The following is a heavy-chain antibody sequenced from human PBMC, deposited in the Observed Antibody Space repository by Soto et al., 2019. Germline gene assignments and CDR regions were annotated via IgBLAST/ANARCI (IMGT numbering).Heavy chain of an antibody. Sequence: ARRFAITSSSLQSPRQARGQRLEWIGWIVVGSGNTNYAQKFQERVTITRDMSTSTAYMELSSLRSEDTAVYYCAGAWGPDNWFDTWGEGTLVTVSS. J-gene: IGHJ5*02. CDR3: AGAWGPDNWFDT. D-gene: IGHD3-16*01. CDR2: IVVGSGNT. CDR1: RFAITSSS. V-gene: IGHV1-58*01.